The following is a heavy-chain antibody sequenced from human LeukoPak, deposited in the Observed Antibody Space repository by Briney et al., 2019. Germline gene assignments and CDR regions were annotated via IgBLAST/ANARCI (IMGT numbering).Heavy chain of an antibody. CDR2: IYTSGST. J-gene: IGHJ4*02. Sequence: SETLSLTCTVSGGSISSYYWSWIRQPAGKGLEWIGRIYTSGSTNYNPSLKSRVTMSVDTSKNQFSLKLSSVTAADTAVYYCARDGGYDFWSGSSSTYSFDYWGQGTLVTVSS. V-gene: IGHV4-4*07. CDR3: ARDGGYDFWSGSSSTYSFDY. CDR1: GGSISSYY. D-gene: IGHD3-3*01.